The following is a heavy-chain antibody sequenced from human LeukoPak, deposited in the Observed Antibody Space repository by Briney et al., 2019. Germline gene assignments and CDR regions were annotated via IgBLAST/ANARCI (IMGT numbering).Heavy chain of an antibody. CDR1: GYTFTSYD. CDR3: ARVDWDAGYDAFDL. CDR2: MNPNSGGT. V-gene: IGHV1-2*02. D-gene: IGHD3-9*01. Sequence: GASVKVSYKASGYTFTSYDINWVRQATGQGLEWMGWMNPNSGGTNYAQKFQGRVTMTRDTSISTAYMELSRLRSDDTAVYYCARVDWDAGYDAFDLWGQGTMVTVSS. J-gene: IGHJ3*01.